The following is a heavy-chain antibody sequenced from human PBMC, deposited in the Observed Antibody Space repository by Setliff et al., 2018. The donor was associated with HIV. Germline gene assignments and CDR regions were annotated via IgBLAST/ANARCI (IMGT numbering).Heavy chain of an antibody. CDR3: ARAGNYGAFDGFDI. V-gene: IGHV4-39*07. CDR1: GGSISSSNKY. D-gene: IGHD1-7*01. Sequence: PSETLSLTCTVSGGSISSSNKYWGWIRQPPGKGLEWIGSIHYSGSTYYNPSLKSRITISVDTSNNQFSLHLSSVTVADTAVYYCARAGNYGAFDGFDIWGQGTMVTV. CDR2: IHYSGST. J-gene: IGHJ3*02.